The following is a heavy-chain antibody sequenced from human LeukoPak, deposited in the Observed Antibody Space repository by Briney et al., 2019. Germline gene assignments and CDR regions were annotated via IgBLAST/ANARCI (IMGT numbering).Heavy chain of an antibody. J-gene: IGHJ4*02. CDR2: INPNDDTK. V-gene: IGHV1-46*01. D-gene: IGHD3-10*01. CDR1: GYTFISYY. CDR3: ARDLGVDYYGSGVDY. Sequence: ASVKVSCKASGYTFISYYMQWVRQAPGQGLEWMGIINPNDDTKNYAQKFQGRVTMTRDTSTSTVYMELSSLRSEDTAVYYCARDLGVDYYGSGVDYWGQGTLVTVSS.